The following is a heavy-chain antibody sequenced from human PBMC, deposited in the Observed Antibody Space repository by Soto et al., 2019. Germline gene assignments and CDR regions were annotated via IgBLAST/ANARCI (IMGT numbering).Heavy chain of an antibody. CDR3: ARGRGDGYNQNWYFDL. V-gene: IGHV4-61*01. CDR1: GGSVSSGSYY. Sequence: SETLSLTCTVSGGSVSSGSYYWSWIRQPPGKGLEWIGYIYYSGSTNYNPSLKSRGSMSVGTSNNQFSLKLTSVTAADTAVYYCARGRGDGYNQNWYFDLWGRGTLVTVSS. D-gene: IGHD3-10*01. J-gene: IGHJ2*01. CDR2: IYYSGST.